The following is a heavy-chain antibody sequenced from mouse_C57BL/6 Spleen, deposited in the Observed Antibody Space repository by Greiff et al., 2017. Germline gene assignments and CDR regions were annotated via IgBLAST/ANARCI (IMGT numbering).Heavy chain of an antibody. D-gene: IGHD2-4*01. J-gene: IGHJ4*01. CDR1: GFTFSDYG. CDR3: ARKDYDGLYYYAMDY. V-gene: IGHV5-17*01. CDR2: ISSGSSTI. Sequence: EVNVVESGGGLVKPGGSLKLSCAASGFTFSDYGMHWVRQAPEKGLEWVAYISSGSSTIYYADTVKGRFTISRDNAKNTLFLQMTSLRSEDTAMYYCARKDYDGLYYYAMDYWGQGTSVTVSS.